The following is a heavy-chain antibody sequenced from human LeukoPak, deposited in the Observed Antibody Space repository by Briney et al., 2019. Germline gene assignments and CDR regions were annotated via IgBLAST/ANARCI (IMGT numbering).Heavy chain of an antibody. D-gene: IGHD1-26*01. Sequence: PGGSLKISCKGSGYIFTSYWIAWVRQMPGKGLEWMGIIYPGDSDTRYSPSFQGQVTISADKSISTAYLQWSSLKASDTAMYYCARRSGSFQGDYNFDYWGQGTLVTVSS. V-gene: IGHV5-51*01. CDR3: ARRSGSFQGDYNFDY. CDR2: IYPGDSDT. CDR1: GYIFTSYW. J-gene: IGHJ4*02.